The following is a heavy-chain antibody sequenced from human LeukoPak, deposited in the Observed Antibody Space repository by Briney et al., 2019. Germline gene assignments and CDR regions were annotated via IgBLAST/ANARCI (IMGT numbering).Heavy chain of an antibody. V-gene: IGHV3-30*04. CDR1: GFTFSSYA. CDR3: ARGADYDILTGYYTSFDY. J-gene: IGHJ4*02. CDR2: ISYDGSNK. Sequence: GRSLRLSCAASGFTFSSYAMHWVRQAPGKGLEWVAVISYDGSNKYYADSVKGRFTISRDNSKNTLYPQMNSLRAEDTAVYYCARGADYDILTGYYTSFDYWGQGTLVTVSS. D-gene: IGHD3-9*01.